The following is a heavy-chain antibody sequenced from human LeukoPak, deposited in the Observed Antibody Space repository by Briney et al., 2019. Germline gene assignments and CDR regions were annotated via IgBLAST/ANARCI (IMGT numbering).Heavy chain of an antibody. CDR2: FDPEDGET. D-gene: IGHD4-11*01. Sequence: ASVKVSCKASGYTFTSYGISWVRQAPGKGLEWMGGFDPEDGETIYAQKFQGRVTMTEDTSTDTAYMELSSLRSEDTAVYYCATLYSDDAFDIWGQGTMVTVSS. CDR3: ATLYSDDAFDI. CDR1: GYTFTSYG. J-gene: IGHJ3*02. V-gene: IGHV1-24*01.